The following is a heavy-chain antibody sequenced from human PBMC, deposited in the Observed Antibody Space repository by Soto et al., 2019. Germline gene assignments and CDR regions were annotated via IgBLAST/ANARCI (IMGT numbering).Heavy chain of an antibody. CDR3: ARGGSLYQLRRNWFDP. V-gene: IGHV4-31*03. Sequence: PSETLSLTCTVSGGSISSGGYYWSWIRQHPGKGLEWIGYIYYSGSTYYNPSLKSRVTISVDTSKNQFSLKLSSVTAADTAVYYCARGGSLYQLRRNWFDPWGQGTLVTVSS. CDR1: GGSISSGGYY. CDR2: IYYSGST. D-gene: IGHD2-2*01. J-gene: IGHJ5*02.